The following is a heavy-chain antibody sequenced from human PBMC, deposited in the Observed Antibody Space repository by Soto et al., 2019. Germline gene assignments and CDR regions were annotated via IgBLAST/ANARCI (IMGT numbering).Heavy chain of an antibody. Sequence: SETLSLTCTITGPSISSYYWSWIRQSLGKGLEWIGYIYYSGSTNYNPSLKSRVTISVDTSKNQFSLKLSSVTAADTAVYYCARDLSDFWSGTHYYFDYWGQGTLVTVS. V-gene: IGHV4-59*01. CDR3: ARDLSDFWSGTHYYFDY. D-gene: IGHD3-3*01. CDR1: GPSISSYY. CDR2: IYYSGST. J-gene: IGHJ4*02.